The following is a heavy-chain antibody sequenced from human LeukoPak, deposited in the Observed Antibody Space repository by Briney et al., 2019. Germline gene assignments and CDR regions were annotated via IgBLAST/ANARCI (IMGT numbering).Heavy chain of an antibody. J-gene: IGHJ4*02. CDR1: GFIFSDYG. D-gene: IGHD5-12*01. Sequence: GGSLRLSCAASGFIFSDYGMHWVRQAPGKGLEWVAFIPYDGSNKYYADSLKGRFTISRDNSKNTLHLQMSSLRAEDTAVYYCAKGHIRYSAYLYYFDYWGQGSLVTVSS. CDR2: IPYDGSNK. CDR3: AKGHIRYSAYLYYFDY. V-gene: IGHV3-30*02.